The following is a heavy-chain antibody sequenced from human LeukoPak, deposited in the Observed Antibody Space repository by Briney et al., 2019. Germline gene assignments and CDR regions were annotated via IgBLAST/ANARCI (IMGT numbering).Heavy chain of an antibody. CDR2: LNSDGSST. V-gene: IGHV3-74*01. J-gene: IGHJ4*02. CDR3: ASASSHRIAAGGDY. Sequence: GGSLRLSCAASGFTFSNYWMNWVRHAPGEGLVWVSRLNSDGSSTNYADSVKGRFTISRDNAKNTLYLQMNSLRAEDTAVYYCASASSHRIAAGGDYWGQGTLVTASS. D-gene: IGHD6-13*01. CDR1: GFTFSNYW.